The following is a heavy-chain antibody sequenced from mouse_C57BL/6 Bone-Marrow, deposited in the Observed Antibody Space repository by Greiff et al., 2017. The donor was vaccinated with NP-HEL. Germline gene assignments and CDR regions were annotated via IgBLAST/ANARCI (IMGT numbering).Heavy chain of an antibody. CDR2: ISDGGSYT. CDR3: ATNWDWFAY. CDR1: GFTFSSYA. D-gene: IGHD4-1*02. Sequence: VQLVESGGGLVKPGGSLKLSCAASGFTFSSYAMSWVRQTPEKRLEWVATISDGGSYTYYPDNVKGRFTISRDNAKNNLYLQMSHLKSEDTAMYYCATNWDWFAYWGQGTLVTVSA. J-gene: IGHJ3*01. V-gene: IGHV5-4*01.